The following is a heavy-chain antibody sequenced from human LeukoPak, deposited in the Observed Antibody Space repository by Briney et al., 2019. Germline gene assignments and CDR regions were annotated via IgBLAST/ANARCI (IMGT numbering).Heavy chain of an antibody. D-gene: IGHD2-15*01. J-gene: IGHJ6*03. CDR2: ISSSGSTI. V-gene: IGHV3-11*01. Sequence: PGGSLRLSCAASGFTFSDYYMSWIRQAPGKGREWVSYISSSGSTIYYADSVKGRFTISRDNAKNSLYLQMNSLRAEDTAVYYCARTPYCSGGSCYSEGYYYYYMDVWGKGTTVTISS. CDR1: GFTFSDYY. CDR3: ARTPYCSGGSCYSEGYYYYYMDV.